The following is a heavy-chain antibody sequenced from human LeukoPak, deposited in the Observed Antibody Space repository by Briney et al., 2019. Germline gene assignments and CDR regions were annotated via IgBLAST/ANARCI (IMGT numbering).Heavy chain of an antibody. CDR2: IKSKTDGGTT. CDR1: GFTFSNAW. D-gene: IGHD6-19*01. CDR3: TTGAGGWHYFDY. Sequence: GGSLRLSCAASGFTFSNAWMSWVRQAPGKGLEWVGRIKSKTDGGTTDYAAPVEGRFTISRDDSKNTLYLQMNSLKTEDTAVYYCTTGAGGWHYFDYWGQGTLVTVSS. V-gene: IGHV3-15*01. J-gene: IGHJ4*02.